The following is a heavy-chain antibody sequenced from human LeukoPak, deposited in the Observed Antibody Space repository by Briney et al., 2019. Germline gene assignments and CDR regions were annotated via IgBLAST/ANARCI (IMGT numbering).Heavy chain of an antibody. CDR2: INPSGGST. J-gene: IGHJ6*02. CDR1: GYTFTSYY. Sequence: ASVKVSCKASGYTFTSYYVHWVRQAPGQGLEWMGMINPSGGSTSYAQKFQGRVTMTWDTSTSTVYMELSSLRSEDTAVYYCARWWDDGSGYSYYYGMDVWGQGTTVTVSS. D-gene: IGHD3-22*01. V-gene: IGHV1-46*01. CDR3: ARWWDDGSGYSYYYGMDV.